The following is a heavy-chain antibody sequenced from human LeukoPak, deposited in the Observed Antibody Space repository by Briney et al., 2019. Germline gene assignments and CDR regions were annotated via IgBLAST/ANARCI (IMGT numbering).Heavy chain of an antibody. CDR2: ILYDGSNK. CDR1: GFTFSSYA. J-gene: IGHJ4*02. CDR3: ARPTTGWTIYQYYFDY. Sequence: GGSLRLSCAASGFTFSSYAMSWVRQAPGKGLEWVAVILYDGSNKYYADSVKGRFTISRDNSKNTLYLEMSSLRAEDTATYYCARPTTGWTIYQYYFDYWGQGTLVTVSS. V-gene: IGHV3-30-3*01. D-gene: IGHD4-11*01.